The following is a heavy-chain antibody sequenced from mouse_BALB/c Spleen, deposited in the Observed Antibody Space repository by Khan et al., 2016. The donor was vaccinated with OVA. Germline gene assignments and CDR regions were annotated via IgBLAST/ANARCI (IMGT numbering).Heavy chain of an antibody. V-gene: IGHV1-4*01. CDR2: INPSSGYT. J-gene: IGHJ2*01. Sequence: QVQLQQSGAELARPGASVKMSCKASGYTFTSYTMHWVKQRPGPGLEWIGYINPSSGYTKYNQTFTDKATLTADKSSSTAYKQLSSLTSEDSAVYYCARTHERWGQGTTLTVSA. CDR1: GYTFTSYT. CDR3: ARTHER.